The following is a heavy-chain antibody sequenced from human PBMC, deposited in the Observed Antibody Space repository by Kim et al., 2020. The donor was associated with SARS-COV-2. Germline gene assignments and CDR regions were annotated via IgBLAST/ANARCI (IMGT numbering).Heavy chain of an antibody. V-gene: IGHV3-23*01. D-gene: IGHD6-6*01. CDR3: AKDGTIAARSAFDI. Sequence: GTVKGLFTIPRDNSKNTLYLQMNGLRAEDTAVYYCAKDGTIAARSAFDIWGQGTMVTVSS. J-gene: IGHJ3*02.